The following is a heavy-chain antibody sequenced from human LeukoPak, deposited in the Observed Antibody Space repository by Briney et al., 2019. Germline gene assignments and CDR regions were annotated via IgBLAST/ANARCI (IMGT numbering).Heavy chain of an antibody. J-gene: IGHJ4*02. V-gene: IGHV1-2*02. D-gene: IGHD3-22*01. Sequence: ASVKVSCKAFGYTLTGYFMHWVRQAPGQGLEWMGWINPNSGGTNYAQKFQGRVTMTRDTSISTAYMELSRLRSDDTAVYYCARLDDSSGYYYGGDYWGQGTLVTVSS. CDR1: GYTLTGYF. CDR3: ARLDDSSGYYYGGDY. CDR2: INPNSGGT.